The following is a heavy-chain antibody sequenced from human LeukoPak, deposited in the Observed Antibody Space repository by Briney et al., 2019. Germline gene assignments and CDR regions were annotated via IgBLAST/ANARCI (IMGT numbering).Heavy chain of an antibody. J-gene: IGHJ4*02. CDR1: GGSFSGYY. D-gene: IGHD3-22*01. Sequence: SETLSLTCAVNGGSFSGYYWSWIRQPPGKSLEWIGQINHNGSTNNNPSLKSRVTISVATSKNQFFLELTSVTAADTAVYYCARGLAPTSGYYEGGYYYFDSWGQGILVTVSS. V-gene: IGHV4-34*01. CDR3: ARGLAPTSGYYEGGYYYFDS. CDR2: INHNGST.